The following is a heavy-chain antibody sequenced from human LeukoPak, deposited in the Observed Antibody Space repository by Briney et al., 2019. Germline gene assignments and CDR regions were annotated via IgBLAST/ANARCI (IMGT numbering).Heavy chain of an antibody. CDR3: ARYDVWGTYRAFDY. J-gene: IGHJ4*02. CDR2: IYYSGYT. D-gene: IGHD3-16*02. V-gene: IGHV4-59*08. Sequence: SETLSLTCTVSGGSISSYYWSWIRQPPGKGLEYIGYIYYSGYTNYNPSLKSRVTISVDTSKNQFSLKLSSVTAADTAMYYCARYDVWGTYRAFDYWGQGTLVTVSS. CDR1: GGSISSYY.